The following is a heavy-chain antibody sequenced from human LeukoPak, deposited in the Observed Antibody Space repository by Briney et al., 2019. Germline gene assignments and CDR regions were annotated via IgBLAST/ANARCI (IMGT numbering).Heavy chain of an antibody. CDR2: ISAYNGNT. Sequence: GASVKVSCKASGYTFTSYGISWVRQAPGHGLEWMGWISAYNGNTNYAQKLQGRVTMTTDTSTSTAYMELRSLRSDDTAVYYCARSIVAASRVYNWFDPWGQGTLVTVSS. D-gene: IGHD5-12*01. V-gene: IGHV1-18*01. J-gene: IGHJ5*02. CDR1: GYTFTSYG. CDR3: ARSIVAASRVYNWFDP.